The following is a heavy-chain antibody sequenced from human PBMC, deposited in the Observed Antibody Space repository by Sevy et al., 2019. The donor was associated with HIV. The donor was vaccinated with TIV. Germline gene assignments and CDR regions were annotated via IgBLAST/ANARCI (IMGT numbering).Heavy chain of an antibody. D-gene: IGHD3-10*01. CDR2: IVPSAGNA. V-gene: IGHV1-46*01. J-gene: IGHJ6*02. CDR1: GDTFTNNY. CDR3: ARDGDGFAEYRRYYYYYGMDV. Sequence: ASVKVSCKASGDTFTNNYMHWVRQAPGHRLEWMGIIVPSAGNASYAQRFQGRVTMTRDTSTSTLYMDLNSLRSEDTAVYYCARDGDGFAEYRRYYYYYGMDVWGQGTTVTVSS.